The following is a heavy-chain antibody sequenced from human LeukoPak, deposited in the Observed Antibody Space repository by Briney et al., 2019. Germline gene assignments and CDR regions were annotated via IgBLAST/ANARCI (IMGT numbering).Heavy chain of an antibody. J-gene: IGHJ5*02. CDR1: GFTFSSYA. Sequence: LSGGSLRLSCAASGFTFSSYAMSWVRQAPGKGLEWVSAISGSGGSTYYADSVKGRFTISRDNSKNTLYLQMNSLRAEDTAVYYCAKGTYYYGSGSYYNGNWFDPWGQGTLVTVSS. D-gene: IGHD3-10*01. CDR2: ISGSGGST. CDR3: AKGTYYYGSGSYYNGNWFDP. V-gene: IGHV3-23*01.